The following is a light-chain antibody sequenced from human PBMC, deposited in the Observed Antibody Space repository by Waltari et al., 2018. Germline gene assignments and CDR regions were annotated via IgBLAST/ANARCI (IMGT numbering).Light chain of an antibody. CDR3: SSFTSGSTWV. CDR2: DVT. V-gene: IGLV2-14*03. CDR1: TIDIGAYNY. Sequence: QSALTQPPPVPGSPGQSFTISCTGTTIDIGAYNYVAWYQQHPGKAPKVVISDVTNRPSGVSNRFSGSKSGNTASLTISGLQAEDEADYYCSSFTSGSTWVFGGGTKLTVL. J-gene: IGLJ3*02.